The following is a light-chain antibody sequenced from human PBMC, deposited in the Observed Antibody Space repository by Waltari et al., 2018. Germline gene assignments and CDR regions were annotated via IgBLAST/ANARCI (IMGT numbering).Light chain of an antibody. Sequence: QSVLRQPPSVSGTPGQRVTISCSGRNSNIGSQDGYWFQQLHGTAPKLLIYENEERPSGVPGRFSGSKSGTSASLTITGLRSEDEADYFCAAWDGSLTILFGGGTKVTVL. CDR3: AAWDGSLTIL. V-gene: IGLV1-47*01. CDR2: ENE. J-gene: IGLJ2*01. CDR1: NSNIGSQD.